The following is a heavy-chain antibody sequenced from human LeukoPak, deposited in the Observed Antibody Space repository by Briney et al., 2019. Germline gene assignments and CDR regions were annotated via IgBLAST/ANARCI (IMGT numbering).Heavy chain of an antibody. CDR2: INPNNGGT. V-gene: IGHV1-2*06. CDR3: AGEDNSSGYRPFDI. D-gene: IGHD3-22*01. CDR1: GYTLTELS. Sequence: ASVKVSFKVSGYTLTELSMHWVRQAPGQGLEWMGRINPNNGGTNYAQKFQGRVTMTRDMSMSTAYMELSRLRSDDTAVYYCAGEDNSSGYRPFDIWGQGTMVTVPS. J-gene: IGHJ3*02.